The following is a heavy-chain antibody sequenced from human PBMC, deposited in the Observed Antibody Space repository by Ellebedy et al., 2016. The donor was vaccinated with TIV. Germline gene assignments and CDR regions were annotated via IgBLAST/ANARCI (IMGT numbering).Heavy chain of an antibody. V-gene: IGHV1-2*02. CDR1: GYTFIGYY. J-gene: IGHJ4*02. CDR3: ARDVGQWLVRYFFDY. CDR2: INPDSGGT. Sequence: ASVKVSCKASGYTFIGYYMHWVRQAPGQGLEWMGWINPDSGGTKYVQKFQGRVTMTRDTSVNTAYMELSGLKSDDTAVYYCARDVGQWLVRYFFDYWGQGTLVTVSS. D-gene: IGHD6-19*01.